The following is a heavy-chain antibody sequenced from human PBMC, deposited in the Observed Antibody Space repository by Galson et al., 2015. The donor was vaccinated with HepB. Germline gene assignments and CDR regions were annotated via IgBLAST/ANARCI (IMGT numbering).Heavy chain of an antibody. J-gene: IGHJ2*01. CDR2: ISSSSSTI. CDR3: ARGGLLNYWYFDL. CDR1: GFTLSSYS. D-gene: IGHD3-16*01. Sequence: SLRLSCEASGFTLSSYSMNWVRQAPGKGLEWVSYISSSSSTIDYADYVKGRFTTSRDNAKNSLYLQMNSLRAEDTSVYYCARGGLLNYWYFDLWGRGTLVTVSS. V-gene: IGHV3-48*04.